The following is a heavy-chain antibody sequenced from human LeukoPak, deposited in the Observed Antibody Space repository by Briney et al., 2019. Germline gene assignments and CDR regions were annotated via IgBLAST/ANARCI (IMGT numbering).Heavy chain of an antibody. CDR1: GYSFTSYW. V-gene: IGHV5-51*01. D-gene: IGHD4-17*01. CDR3: ARHPRNFGDGPAHFDY. CDR2: IYPGDSDT. J-gene: IGHJ4*02. Sequence: GESLKISCKGSGYSFTSYWIAWVRQMPGKGLEWMGIIYPGDSDTRYSPSFQGQVTISADKSISTAYLQWSSLKASDTAMYSCARHPRNFGDGPAHFDYWGQGTPVTVSS.